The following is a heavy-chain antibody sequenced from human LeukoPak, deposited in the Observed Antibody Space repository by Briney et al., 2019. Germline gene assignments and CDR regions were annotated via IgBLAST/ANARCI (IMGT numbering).Heavy chain of an antibody. CDR3: VRGSRGNYDT. CDR1: GFTFTSNA. V-gene: IGHV3-23*01. D-gene: IGHD3-22*01. CDR2: ITSSGDNT. J-gene: IGHJ5*02. Sequence: GGSLRLSCAASGFTFTSNAMCWVRQAPGKGLQWVSSITSSGDNTYYADSVKGRFTISRDNTKNTLHLQVNSLRAEDTAVYYCVRGSRGNYDTWGQGTLVTVSS.